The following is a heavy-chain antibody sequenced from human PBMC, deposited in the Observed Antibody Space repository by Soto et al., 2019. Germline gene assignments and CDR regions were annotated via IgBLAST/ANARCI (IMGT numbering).Heavy chain of an antibody. J-gene: IGHJ4*02. D-gene: IGHD3-3*01. CDR2: ISAYNGNT. V-gene: IGHV1-18*01. CDR3: ARTLNEWLLGLD. CDR1: GSTFTSYA. Sequence: VAVEACCTDSGSTFTSYAMCWVRNAHEQGLEWMGWISAYNGNTKYAQKFQGRVTMTTDTSTSTAYMELRSLRSDDTVLYYCARTLNEWLLGLDWGQGTFVTVSS.